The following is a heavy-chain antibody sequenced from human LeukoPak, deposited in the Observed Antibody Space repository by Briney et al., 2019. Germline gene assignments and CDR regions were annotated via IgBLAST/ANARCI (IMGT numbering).Heavy chain of an antibody. Sequence: GGSLRLSCAASGFTFSSYSMSWARQAPGKGLEWVSSISSSSSYIYYADSVKGRFTISRDNAKTSLYLQMNSLRAEDTAVYYCARAGTSIAAAGTFYYYYMDVWGKGTTVTVSS. J-gene: IGHJ6*03. CDR2: ISSSSSYI. CDR3: ARAGTSIAAAGTFYYYYMDV. CDR1: GFTFSSYS. V-gene: IGHV3-21*01. D-gene: IGHD6-13*01.